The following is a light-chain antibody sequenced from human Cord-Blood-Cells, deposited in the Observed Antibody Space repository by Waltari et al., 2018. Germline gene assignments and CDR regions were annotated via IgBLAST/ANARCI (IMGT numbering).Light chain of an antibody. CDR1: SSNIGSNT. Sequence: QSVLTQPPSASGTPGQRVTISCSGSSSNIGSNTVNWYQQLPGTAPKLLIYSNNQRPSGVPDRFSGSKSGTSASLAISGLQSEDEAYYYCAAWDDSLNGYVFGTETKVTVL. J-gene: IGLJ1*01. CDR3: AAWDDSLNGYV. CDR2: SNN. V-gene: IGLV1-44*01.